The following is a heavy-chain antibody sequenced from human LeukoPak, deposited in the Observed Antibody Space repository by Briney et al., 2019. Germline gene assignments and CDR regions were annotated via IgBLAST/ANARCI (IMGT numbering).Heavy chain of an antibody. J-gene: IGHJ3*02. CDR2: IIPIFGTA. D-gene: IGHD3-22*01. CDR3: ARDLSHDSSAFDI. V-gene: IGHV1-69*13. Sequence: SVTVSCKASGGTFSSYAISWVRQAPGQGLEWMGGIIPIFGTANYAQKFQGRVTITADESTSTAYMELSSLRSEDTAVYYCARDLSHDSSAFDIWGQGTMVTVSS. CDR1: GGTFSSYA.